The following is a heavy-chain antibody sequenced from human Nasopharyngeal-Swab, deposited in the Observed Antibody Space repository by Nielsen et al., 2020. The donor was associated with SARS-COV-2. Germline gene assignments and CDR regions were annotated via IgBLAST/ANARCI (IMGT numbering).Heavy chain of an antibody. V-gene: IGHV3-33*01. D-gene: IGHD5-18*01. J-gene: IGHJ4*02. CDR3: ARDFDTAMYHSFFDY. CDR2: IRYDGNNK. Sequence: VRQAPGKRLEWVAIIRYDGNNKYYADSVKGRFTISRDNSKNTLYLQMNSLRAEDTAVYYCARDFDTAMYHSFFDYWGQGTLVTVSS.